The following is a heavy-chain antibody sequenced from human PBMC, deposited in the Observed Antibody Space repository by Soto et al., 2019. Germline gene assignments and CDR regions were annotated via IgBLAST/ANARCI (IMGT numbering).Heavy chain of an antibody. CDR2: IYYSGCT. Sequence: QLQLQESGPGLVKPSETLSLTCTVSGGSISSSSYYWGWIRQPPGKGLEWIGSIYYSGCTYYNPSFKSRVTISVDTSKNQFSLKLSSVTAADTAVYYCASAEAYDSSGYYPDFDYWGQGTLVTVSS. CDR3: ASAEAYDSSGYYPDFDY. CDR1: GGSISSSSYY. V-gene: IGHV4-39*01. J-gene: IGHJ4*02. D-gene: IGHD3-22*01.